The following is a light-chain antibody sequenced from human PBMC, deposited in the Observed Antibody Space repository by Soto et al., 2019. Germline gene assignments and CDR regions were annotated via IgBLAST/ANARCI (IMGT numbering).Light chain of an antibody. J-gene: IGLJ3*02. CDR3: SSFTTSSTWV. V-gene: IGLV2-14*01. CDR1: CSDVGNCNC. CDR2: EVS. Sequence: QSALTQPASVSGSPGQSITISCTGACSDVGNCNCVSWYQQHPGKAPKLMIYEVSNWPSGVSDRFSGSKAGNTASLTISGLQAEDEADYYCSSFTTSSTWVFGGGTKLTVL.